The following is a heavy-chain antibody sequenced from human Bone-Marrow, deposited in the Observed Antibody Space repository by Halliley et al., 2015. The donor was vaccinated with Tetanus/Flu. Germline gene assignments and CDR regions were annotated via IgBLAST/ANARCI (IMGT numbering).Heavy chain of an antibody. J-gene: IGHJ3*02. Sequence: TLSLTCAVSGDSISRFYWSWIRQPPGKALEWIGYIHFDGNTNYNPSLKSRVTISFDTSKDQFSLKLSSVTAADTAVYYCVRGYFDSSGYSNAFDIWGQGTMVTVSS. CDR1: GDSISRFY. V-gene: IGHV4-59*01. CDR3: VRGYFDSSGYSNAFDI. CDR2: IHFDGNT. D-gene: IGHD3-22*01.